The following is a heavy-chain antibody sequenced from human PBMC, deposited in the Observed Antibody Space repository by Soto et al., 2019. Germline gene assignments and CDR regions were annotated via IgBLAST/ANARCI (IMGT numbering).Heavy chain of an antibody. J-gene: IGHJ4*02. V-gene: IGHV2-5*02. CDR3: AHSVLRTVFGLVTTTAIYFDF. CDR1: GFSLTTSGGG. Sequence: QITLNESGPTVVRPTETLTLTCRISGFSLTTSGGGVGWIRQSPGKAPEWRALIYWDDDKRYSASLKSRLTITKDTSKNQVVPTVSDLYPTDTATYDGAHSVLRTVFGLVTTTAIYFDFWGQGTPVAVSS. D-gene: IGHD3-3*01. CDR2: IYWDDDK.